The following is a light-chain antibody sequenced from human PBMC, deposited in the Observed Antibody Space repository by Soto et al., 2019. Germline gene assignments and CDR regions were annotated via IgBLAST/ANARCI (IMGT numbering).Light chain of an antibody. V-gene: IGLV7-46*01. CDR3: LLSYRGAGEV. Sequence: QAVVTQEPSLTVSPGGTVTLTCGSSTGAVTSGHYPYWFQQKPGQAPRTLVYDTTNKHSWTPARFSGSLLGGKAALTLSGAHPEDEAEYYCLLSYRGAGEVFGGGTKLTV. CDR1: TGAVTSGHY. J-gene: IGLJ3*02. CDR2: DTT.